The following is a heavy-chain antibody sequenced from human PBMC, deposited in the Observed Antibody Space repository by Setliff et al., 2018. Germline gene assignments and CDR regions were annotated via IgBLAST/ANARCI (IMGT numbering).Heavy chain of an antibody. CDR3: ARGRNVAARLLDS. CDR1: GGTFSYYY. J-gene: IGHJ4*02. Sequence: SETLSLTCAASGGTFSYYYWTWIRQPPGKGLEWVGEINHTGTTKYNPSLHSRVTISIDTSKDQFSLPVISVTAADTAMYYCARGRNVAARLLDSWGQGILVTVSS. CDR2: INHTGTT. V-gene: IGHV4-34*01. D-gene: IGHD6-6*01.